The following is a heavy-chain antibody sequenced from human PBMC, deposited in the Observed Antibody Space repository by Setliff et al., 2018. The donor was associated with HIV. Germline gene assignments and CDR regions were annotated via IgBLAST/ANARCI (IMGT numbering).Heavy chain of an antibody. Sequence: GGSLRLSCAASGFTFSDYYMSWIRQSPGKGLEWISYISSSGVMYYADSVRGRFTISRDNGKNSLYLQMNSLRAEDTAVYYCARDLVWPYSSRWYDAFDIWGQGTMVTVSS. D-gene: IGHD6-13*01. J-gene: IGHJ3*02. CDR3: ARDLVWPYSSRWYDAFDI. CDR1: GFTFSDYY. CDR2: ISSSGVM. V-gene: IGHV3-11*01.